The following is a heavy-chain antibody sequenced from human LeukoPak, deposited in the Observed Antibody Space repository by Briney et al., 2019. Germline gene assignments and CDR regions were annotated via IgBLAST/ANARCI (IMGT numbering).Heavy chain of an antibody. CDR2: ISGGGSTK. Sequence: GGYLRLSCAASGFTFSSYEMHWVRQAPGKGPEWVSYISGGGSTKYYADSVKGRFTISRDNALNSLHLQLSSLTDEDTAVYYCARGRMTTVVTGGDYFDYWGQGTLVTVSS. D-gene: IGHD4-23*01. CDR1: GFTFSSYE. J-gene: IGHJ4*02. CDR3: ARGRMTTVVTGGDYFDY. V-gene: IGHV3-48*03.